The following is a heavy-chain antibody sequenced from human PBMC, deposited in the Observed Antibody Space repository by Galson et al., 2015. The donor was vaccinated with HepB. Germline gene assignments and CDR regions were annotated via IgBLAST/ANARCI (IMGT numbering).Heavy chain of an antibody. D-gene: IGHD3-10*01. J-gene: IGHJ4*02. V-gene: IGHV5-10-1*01. CDR1: GYTFTAFR. CDR2: IDPSDSYT. CDR3: ASRHSYFRSGTWYNVADY. Sequence: QSGAEVKKPGESLRISCKGSGYTFTAFRISWVRQIPGKGLEWMGRIDPSDSYTDYSPSFPGPVSMSVDKSTTTASLKWSSLKASDTAMYYCASRHSYFRSGTWYNVADYWGQGTLVSVSS.